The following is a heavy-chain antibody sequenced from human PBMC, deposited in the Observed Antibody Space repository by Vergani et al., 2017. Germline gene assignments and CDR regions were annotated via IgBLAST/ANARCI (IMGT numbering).Heavy chain of an antibody. J-gene: IGHJ5*01. D-gene: IGHD1-20*01. CDR2: VDWDDTK. Sequence: QVTLKESGPALVRPTQTLTLTCSFSGFSIGSGGMRVSWIRQPPGKALEWLARVDWDDTKFYSSTLKSRLFISKDISKNQVVLTMTNMDPVDTATYYCSRTSCRSITCHSKPCWFDSWGQGILVTVPS. CDR3: SRTSCRSITCHSKPCWFDS. V-gene: IGHV2-70*04. CDR1: GFSIGSGGMR.